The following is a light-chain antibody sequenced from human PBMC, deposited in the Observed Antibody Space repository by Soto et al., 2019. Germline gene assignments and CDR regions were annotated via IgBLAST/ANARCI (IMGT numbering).Light chain of an antibody. J-gene: IGLJ1*01. V-gene: IGLV2-8*01. Sequence: QSVLTQPPFASGSPGQSVTISCTGTSSDVGGFNLVSWYQHHPGKAPKLMIYEVTKRPSGVPDRFSGSKSGNTASLTVSGLQTDDEADYYCSSYAGSIYVFGTGTKVTVL. CDR1: SSDVGGFNL. CDR2: EVT. CDR3: SSYAGSIYV.